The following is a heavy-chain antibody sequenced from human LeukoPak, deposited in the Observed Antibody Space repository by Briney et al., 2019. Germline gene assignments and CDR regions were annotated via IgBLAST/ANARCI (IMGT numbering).Heavy chain of an antibody. J-gene: IGHJ4*02. CDR1: GYTFTGYY. Sequence: ASVKVSCKASGYTFTGYYMHWVRQAPGQGLKWMGWINPDSGGTNYAQKFQGRVTMTRDTSISTAYMELSRLTSDDTAVYFCARLNIPMGTFDYWGQGTLVTVSS. CDR2: INPDSGGT. V-gene: IGHV1-2*02. D-gene: IGHD2-2*02. CDR3: ARLNIPMGTFDY.